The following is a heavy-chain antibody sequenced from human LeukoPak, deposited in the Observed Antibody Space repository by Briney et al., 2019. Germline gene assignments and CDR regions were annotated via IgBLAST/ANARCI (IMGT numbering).Heavy chain of an antibody. V-gene: IGHV4-38-2*01. D-gene: IGHD6-19*01. J-gene: IGHJ4*02. CDR2: IYHSGTT. CDR1: GYSISSGYF. Sequence: PSETLSLTCAVSGYSISSGYFWGWIRPPPGKGLEWIGSIYHSGTTYYNPSLKSRVTISVDTSKNQFSLKVSSVTAADTAVYYCARLAVVDFYYFDHWGQGTLVTVS. CDR3: ARLAVVDFYYFDH.